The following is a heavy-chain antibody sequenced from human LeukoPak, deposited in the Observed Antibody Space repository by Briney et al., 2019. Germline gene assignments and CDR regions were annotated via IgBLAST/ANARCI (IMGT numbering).Heavy chain of an antibody. CDR1: GFTFSSYA. CDR3: AKDRVRVPRYFDY. CDR2: ISGSGGST. D-gene: IGHD1-1*01. Sequence: PGGSPRLSCATSGFTFSSYAMSWVRQAPGKGLEWVSAISGSGGSTYYADSVKGRFTISRDNSKNTLYLQMNSLRAEDTAVYYCAKDRVRVPRYFDYWGQGTLVTVSS. J-gene: IGHJ4*02. V-gene: IGHV3-23*01.